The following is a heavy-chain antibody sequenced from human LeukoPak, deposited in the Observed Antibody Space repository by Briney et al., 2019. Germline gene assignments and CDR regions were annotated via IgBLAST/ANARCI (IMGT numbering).Heavy chain of an antibody. V-gene: IGHV3-48*03. CDR2: ISRSGSTI. D-gene: IGHD2-8*01. CDR1: GFTFSSYE. CDR3: ARGYCTYSTCYAGAFDI. Sequence: GGSLRLSCAASGFTFSSYEMNWVRQAPGKGLEWVLYISRSGSTIYYADSVKGRFTISRDNAENSLYLQMNSLRVEDTAVYYCARGYCTYSTCYAGAFDIWGQGTMVTVSS. J-gene: IGHJ3*02.